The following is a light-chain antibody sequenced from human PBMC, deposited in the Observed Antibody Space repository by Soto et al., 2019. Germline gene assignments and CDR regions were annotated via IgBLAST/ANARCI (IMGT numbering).Light chain of an antibody. CDR3: QQYNNWPPWT. Sequence: EIVMSRSPATLSVSPGERATLSCRASQSVSSNLAWYQQKPGQAPRLLIYGASTRATGNPARFSGSGSGTDFTLTISSLQSEEFAVYSCQQYNNWPPWTFGQGTKVEIK. J-gene: IGKJ1*01. CDR2: GAS. V-gene: IGKV3-15*01. CDR1: QSVSSN.